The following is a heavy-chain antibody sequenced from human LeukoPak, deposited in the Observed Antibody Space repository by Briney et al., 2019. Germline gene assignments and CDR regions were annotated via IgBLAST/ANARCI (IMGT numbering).Heavy chain of an antibody. D-gene: IGHD6-19*01. J-gene: IGHJ3*02. Sequence: LAGGSLRLSCAASGFSFSIYGMHWVRQAPGKGLEWVAVISYDGSNKYYADSVKGRFTISRDNSKNTLYLQMNSLRAEDTAVYYCAKPEGSGWYFSPSDAFDTWGQGTMVTVSS. CDR2: ISYDGSNK. CDR3: AKPEGSGWYFSPSDAFDT. CDR1: GFSFSIYG. V-gene: IGHV3-30*18.